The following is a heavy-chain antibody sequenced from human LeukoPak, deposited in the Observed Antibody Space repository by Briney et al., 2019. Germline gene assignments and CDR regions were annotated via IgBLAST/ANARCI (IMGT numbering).Heavy chain of an antibody. Sequence: GESLKISCKGSGYSFTSYWIGWVRQMPGKGLEWMGIVYPGDSDTRYSPSFQGQVTISADKSISTAYLQWSSLKASDTAMYYCARRGYCTSTSCPYYYYMDVWGKGTTVTVSS. J-gene: IGHJ6*03. CDR2: VYPGDSDT. V-gene: IGHV5-51*01. CDR3: ARRGYCTSTSCPYYYYMDV. D-gene: IGHD2-2*03. CDR1: GYSFTSYW.